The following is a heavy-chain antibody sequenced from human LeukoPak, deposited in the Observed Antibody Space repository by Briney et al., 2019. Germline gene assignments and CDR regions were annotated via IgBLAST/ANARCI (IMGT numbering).Heavy chain of an antibody. CDR2: ISNSGGST. Sequence: PGGSLRLSCAASAFTFSTYAMSWVRQAPGKGLEWVSGISNSGGSTPYADSVKGRFTISRDNAKNSLYLQMNSLRAEDTAVYYCARDRGTDWFFDFWGQGTLVTVSS. CDR3: ARDRGTDWFFDF. D-gene: IGHD3-10*01. CDR1: AFTFSTYA. J-gene: IGHJ4*02. V-gene: IGHV3-23*01.